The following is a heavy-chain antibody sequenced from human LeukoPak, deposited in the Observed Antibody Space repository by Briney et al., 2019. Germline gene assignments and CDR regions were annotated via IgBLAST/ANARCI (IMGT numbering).Heavy chain of an antibody. V-gene: IGHV3-23*01. Sequence: GGSLRLSCAASGFTFSDHYMDWVRQAPGKGLEWVSAISHTSEYTYHADSVKGRFTISRDNSKNTLYLQMNSLRAEDTAMYYCAKGSSAGRPYYFDYWGQGTLVTVSS. CDR3: AKGSSAGRPYYFDY. J-gene: IGHJ4*02. CDR1: GFTFSDHY. CDR2: ISHTSEYT. D-gene: IGHD3-10*01.